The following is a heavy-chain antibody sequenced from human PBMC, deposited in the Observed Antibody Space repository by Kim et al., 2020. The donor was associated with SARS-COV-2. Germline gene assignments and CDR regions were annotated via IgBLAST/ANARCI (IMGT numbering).Heavy chain of an antibody. CDR2: ISASGGNT. V-gene: IGHV3-23*01. D-gene: IGHD1-7*01. CDR3: VRGPKNSTWHSSYYY. J-gene: IGHJ6*01. Sequence: GGSLRLSCAASGFTFTSFAMRWVRQAPGKGLEWVSSISASGGNTYYADSVTGRFTISRDNTNNTLYPQMNSLRAEDTAVYFCVRGPKNSTWHSSYYY. CDR1: GFTFTSFA.